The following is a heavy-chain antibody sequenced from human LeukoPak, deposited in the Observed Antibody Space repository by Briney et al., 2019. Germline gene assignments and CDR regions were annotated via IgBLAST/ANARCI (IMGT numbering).Heavy chain of an antibody. CDR3: ARGLAPTGAQYEGRYYYFDS. D-gene: IGHD2-8*02. V-gene: IGHV4-34*01. CDR2: INHSGSS. J-gene: IGHJ4*02. CDR1: GGSFSGYS. Sequence: ASETLSLTCAVYGGSFSGYSWTWIRQTPGKGLEWIGQINHSGSSNSRSSLRSRVSISVATSKSQFYVELTSVTAADTGIYYCARGLAPTGAQYEGRYYYFDSWGQGVLVTVSS.